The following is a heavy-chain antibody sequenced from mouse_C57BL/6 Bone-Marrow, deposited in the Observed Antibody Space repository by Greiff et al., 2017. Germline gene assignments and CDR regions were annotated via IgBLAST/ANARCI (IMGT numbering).Heavy chain of an antibody. J-gene: IGHJ2*01. D-gene: IGHD3-2*02. Sequence: QVQLQQPGTELVKPGASVKLSCKASGYTFTSYWMHWVKQRPGQGLEWIGNINPSNGGTNYNEKFKSKATLTVDKSSSTAYMQLSRLTSEDSAVYYGAGSGCSGYVGFDYWGQGTTLTVSS. CDR1: GYTFTSYW. CDR2: INPSNGGT. V-gene: IGHV1-53*01. CDR3: AGSGCSGYVGFDY.